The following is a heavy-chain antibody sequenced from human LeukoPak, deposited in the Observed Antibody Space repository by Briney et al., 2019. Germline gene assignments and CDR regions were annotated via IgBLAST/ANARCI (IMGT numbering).Heavy chain of an antibody. J-gene: IGHJ4*02. CDR2: INPSSGGT. CDR1: GYTFTNYY. CDR3: AGDQDSIGYGENLY. Sequence: ASVKVSCKASGYTFTNYYIHWVRQAPGQGLEWMGIINPSSGGTRHAQKFQGRVTMTRDTSTSTVYMELSSLRSEDTAVYYCAGDQDSIGYGENLYWGQGILVTVSS. D-gene: IGHD5-18*01. V-gene: IGHV1-46*01.